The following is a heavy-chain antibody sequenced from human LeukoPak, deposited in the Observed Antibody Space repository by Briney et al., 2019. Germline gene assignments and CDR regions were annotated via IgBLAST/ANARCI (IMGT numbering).Heavy chain of an antibody. J-gene: IGHJ4*02. V-gene: IGHV4-59*08. Sequence: PSETLSLTCTVSGVYISSYYWSWIRQPPGKGLEWIGYIYYIGSSNYNPSLKSPVTISVDTSTNQFSLKLSSVTAADTAVYYCARLVARTGWNFDYWGQGTLVTVSS. CDR1: GVYISSYY. CDR2: IYYIGSS. D-gene: IGHD1-14*01. CDR3: ARLVARTGWNFDY.